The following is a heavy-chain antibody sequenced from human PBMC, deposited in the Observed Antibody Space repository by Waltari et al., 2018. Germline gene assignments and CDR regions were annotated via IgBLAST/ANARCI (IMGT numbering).Heavy chain of an antibody. V-gene: IGHV1-24*01. Sequence: QVPLVQSGPEVKKPGASVTVSCKVSGTSLTGVSIHWVRQAPGKGLEWMGGVDPEDGEKIYAQKFQGRVTMTEDTSTDTAYMELSRLRSEDTAIYYCATVYCGGGACYKYQYYYGLDVWGQGTTVTV. D-gene: IGHD2-8*02. CDR2: VDPEDGEK. J-gene: IGHJ6*02. CDR3: ATVYCGGGACYKYQYYYGLDV. CDR1: GTSLTGVS.